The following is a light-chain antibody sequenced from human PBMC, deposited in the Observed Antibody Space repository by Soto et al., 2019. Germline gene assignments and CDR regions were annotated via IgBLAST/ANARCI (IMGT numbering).Light chain of an antibody. CDR3: QQVDSYPRT. CDR1: QGISSY. Sequence: DIQLTQSPSFLSASVGDRVTLTCRASQGISSYLVWYQQKSGKAPTILIYASSTLQTGVPSRFSGSGSGTDFSLTISSLHPEDVATYYCQQVDSYPRTFGQGTKVDIK. J-gene: IGKJ1*01. V-gene: IGKV1-9*01. CDR2: ASS.